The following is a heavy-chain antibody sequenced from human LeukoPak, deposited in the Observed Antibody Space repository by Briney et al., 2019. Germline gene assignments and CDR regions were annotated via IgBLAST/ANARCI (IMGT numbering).Heavy chain of an antibody. D-gene: IGHD1-26*01. Sequence: SETLSLTCSVSGGSISSTNKYWGWIRQPPGKRLEWIGSIFYTGSDYYKPSLKSRGTISVDTSKTQFSLKLSSVTAADTAAYYCARQLGIFSGFDIWGRGTMVTVSS. CDR2: IFYTGSD. J-gene: IGHJ3*02. V-gene: IGHV4-39*01. CDR1: GGSISSTNKY. CDR3: ARQLGIFSGFDI.